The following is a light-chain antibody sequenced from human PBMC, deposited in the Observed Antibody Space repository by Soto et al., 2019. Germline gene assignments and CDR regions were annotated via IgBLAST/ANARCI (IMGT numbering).Light chain of an antibody. J-gene: IGLJ3*02. CDR3: SSYTTSSTRV. CDR2: EVS. Sequence: QSVLTQPASVSGSPGQSITISCTGTSSDVGGYKFVSWYQQHPGKAPKLMIYEVSNRPSGVSNRFSGSKSGNTASLTISGLQAEDEADYYCSSYTTSSTRVFGGGPKVTVL. V-gene: IGLV2-14*01. CDR1: SSDVGGYKF.